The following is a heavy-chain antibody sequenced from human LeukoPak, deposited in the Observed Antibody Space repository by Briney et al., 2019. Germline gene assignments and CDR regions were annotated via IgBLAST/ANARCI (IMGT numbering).Heavy chain of an antibody. J-gene: IGHJ6*02. CDR3: ASSDVSGWLGGYYYYGMDV. V-gene: IGHV4-4*07. Sequence: SETLSLTCTVSGGSISSYYWSWIRQPAGKGLEWIGRIYTSGSTNYNPSLKSRVTISVDTSKNQFSLKLSSVTAADTAVYYCASSDVSGWLGGYYYYGMDVWGQGTTVTVSS. CDR2: IYTSGST. CDR1: GGSISSYY. D-gene: IGHD6-19*01.